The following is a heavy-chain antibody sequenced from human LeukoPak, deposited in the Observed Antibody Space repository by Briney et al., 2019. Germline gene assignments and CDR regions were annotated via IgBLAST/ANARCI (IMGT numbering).Heavy chain of an antibody. CDR3: AKRGVVIRVILVGFHKEAYYFES. CDR2: ISDSGGST. CDR1: GITLNNYG. Sequence: GGSLRLSCAVSGITLNNYGMTWVRHATGKGLEWVAGISDSGGSTKYADSVKGRFTISRDNPTNTLYLQMNSLRAEDTAVYFCAKRGVVIRVILVGFHKEAYYFESWGQGALVTVSS. D-gene: IGHD3/OR15-3a*01. J-gene: IGHJ4*02. V-gene: IGHV3-23*01.